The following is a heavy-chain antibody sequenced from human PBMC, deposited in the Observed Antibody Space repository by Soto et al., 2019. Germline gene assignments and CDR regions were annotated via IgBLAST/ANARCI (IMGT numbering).Heavy chain of an antibody. CDR2: IYYSGST. Sequence: TLSLTCTVSGGSISSGGYYWSWICQHPGKGLEWIGYIYYSGSTYYNPSLKSRVTISVDTSKNQFSLKLSSVTAADTAVYYCARDQKGDFDYWGQGTLVTVSS. V-gene: IGHV4-31*03. D-gene: IGHD3-16*01. CDR1: GGSISSGGYY. CDR3: ARDQKGDFDY. J-gene: IGHJ4*02.